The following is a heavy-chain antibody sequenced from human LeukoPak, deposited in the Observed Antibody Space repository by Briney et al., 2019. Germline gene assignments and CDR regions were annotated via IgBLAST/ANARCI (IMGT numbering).Heavy chain of an antibody. J-gene: IGHJ4*02. D-gene: IGHD3-22*01. Sequence: GESLKISCKASGYNFTNYWIGWVRQMPGKGLEWMGIIYPGDSDTRYSPSFQGQVTISADKSISTAYLQWSSLKASDTAMYYCARLDPSYYYDSSGYLPDYWGQGTLVTVSS. CDR3: ARLDPSYYYDSSGYLPDY. CDR2: IYPGDSDT. CDR1: GYNFTNYW. V-gene: IGHV5-51*01.